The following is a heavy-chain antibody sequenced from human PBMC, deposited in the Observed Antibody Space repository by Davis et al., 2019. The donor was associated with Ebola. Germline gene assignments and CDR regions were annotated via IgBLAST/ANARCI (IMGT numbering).Heavy chain of an antibody. J-gene: IGHJ4*02. Sequence: GESLKISCAASGFTFSSYAMSWVRQAPGKGLEWVSAISGSGGSTYYADSVKGRFTISRDNSKNTLYLQMNSLRAEDTAVYYCARRDYYDSSGYYAFDYWGQGTLVTVSS. CDR2: ISGSGGST. CDR3: ARRDYYDSSGYYAFDY. V-gene: IGHV3-23*01. D-gene: IGHD3-22*01. CDR1: GFTFSSYA.